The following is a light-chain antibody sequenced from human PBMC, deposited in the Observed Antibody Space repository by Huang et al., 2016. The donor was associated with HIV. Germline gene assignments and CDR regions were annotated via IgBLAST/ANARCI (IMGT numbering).Light chain of an antibody. CDR1: QSISSSY. Sequence: EIVLTQSPGTLSLSPGERATLSCRASQSISSSYVAWYQQLRGQAPRRLIYGASIRASGIPDRFSGSGSGTDFTLIINRLEPEDFAVYFCQQYGASPYTFGQGTKVHIK. CDR3: QQYGASPYT. V-gene: IGKV3-20*01. CDR2: GAS. J-gene: IGKJ2*01.